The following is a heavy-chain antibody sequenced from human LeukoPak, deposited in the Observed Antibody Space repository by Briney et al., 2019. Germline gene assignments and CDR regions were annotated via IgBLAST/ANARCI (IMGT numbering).Heavy chain of an antibody. J-gene: IGHJ3*02. CDR2: IYYTGAT. Sequence: SETMSLTCSVSGGSISSYYWSWIRQSPGKGLEWIGYIYYTGATYYNPSLESRVTVSIDTSKRQLSLELRSVTAADTAVYFCARDRRESSKPNDAFDIWGQGTMVTVSA. D-gene: IGHD4-11*01. CDR1: GGSISSYY. V-gene: IGHV4-59*01. CDR3: ARDRRESSKPNDAFDI.